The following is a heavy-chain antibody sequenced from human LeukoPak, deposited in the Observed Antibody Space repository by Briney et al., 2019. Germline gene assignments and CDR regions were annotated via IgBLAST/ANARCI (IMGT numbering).Heavy chain of an antibody. Sequence: GALRLSCAAPGFPFSSYAMSWVRQAPGKGLEWVSGITGSGGSTYYADSVKGRFTISRDNSKNTLYLQMNSLRAEDTAVYYCAKDSKMATISVGGYWGQGTLVTVSS. V-gene: IGHV3-23*01. J-gene: IGHJ4*02. CDR2: ITGSGGST. D-gene: IGHD5-24*01. CDR3: AKDSKMATISVGGY. CDR1: GFPFSSYA.